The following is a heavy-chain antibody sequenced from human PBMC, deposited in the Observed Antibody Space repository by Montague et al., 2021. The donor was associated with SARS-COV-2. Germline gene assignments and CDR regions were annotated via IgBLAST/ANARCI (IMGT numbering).Heavy chain of an antibody. D-gene: IGHD4-11*01. CDR3: ARHLRVTTVTSHMYHYAMDV. V-gene: IGHV4-59*08. J-gene: IGHJ6*02. Sequence: LTCSVSGDSISNYSWSWIRQSPGKGLEWIGYIYYSGSTNYNPSLTSRVTISVDTSKNQVSLKLTSVSAADTAVYYCARHLRVTTVTSHMYHYAMDVWGQGTTVTVSS. CDR1: GDSISNYS. CDR2: IYYSGST.